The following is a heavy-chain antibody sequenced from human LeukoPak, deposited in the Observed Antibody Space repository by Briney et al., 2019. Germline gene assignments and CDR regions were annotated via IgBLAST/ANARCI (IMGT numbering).Heavy chain of an antibody. Sequence: GGSLRLSCAASGFTFDDYAMHWVRQAPGKGLEWVSGISWNSGSIGYADSVKGRFTISRDNAKNSLYLQMNSLRAEDTALYYCAKGRYFDWLLCYFDYWGQGTLVTVSS. CDR1: GFTFDDYA. V-gene: IGHV3-9*01. D-gene: IGHD3-9*01. CDR3: AKGRYFDWLLCYFDY. CDR2: ISWNSGSI. J-gene: IGHJ4*02.